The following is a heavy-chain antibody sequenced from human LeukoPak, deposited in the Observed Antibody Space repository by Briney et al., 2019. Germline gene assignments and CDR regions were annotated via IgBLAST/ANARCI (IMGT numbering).Heavy chain of an antibody. CDR2: ISNRAGT. CDR3: AIRRRYGATWYGAIEY. J-gene: IGHJ4*02. D-gene: IGHD3-10*01. Sequence: PGGSLRLSCADSGFTFSNSAMSCVRQAPGRGLEWGSDISNRAGTHYAESVKGRFTTYRDTSQNTLYMEMNSLRADDTAVYYCAIRRRYGATWYGAIEYWGQGSLVTVSS. V-gene: IGHV3-23*01. CDR1: GFTFSNSA.